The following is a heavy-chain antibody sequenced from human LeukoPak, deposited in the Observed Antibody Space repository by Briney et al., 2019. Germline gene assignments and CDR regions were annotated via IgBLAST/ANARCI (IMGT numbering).Heavy chain of an antibody. Sequence: ASETLSLTCTVSGGSISSGGYYWSWIRQHPGKGLEWIGYIYYSGSTHYNPSLNSRVTVSVDTSKNHFSLNLSSATAADTAVYYCARTSATGGTYFDYWGQGTLVTVSS. CDR1: GGSISSGGYY. J-gene: IGHJ4*02. V-gene: IGHV4-31*03. D-gene: IGHD1-26*01. CDR3: ARTSATGGTYFDY. CDR2: IYYSGST.